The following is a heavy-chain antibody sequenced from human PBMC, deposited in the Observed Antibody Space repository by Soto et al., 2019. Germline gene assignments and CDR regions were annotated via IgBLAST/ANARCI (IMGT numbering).Heavy chain of an antibody. V-gene: IGHV3-66*01. Sequence: PGGSLRLSCAASGFTVSSNYMSWVRQAPGKGLEWVSVIYSGGSTYYADSVKGRFTISRDNSKNTLYLQMNSLRAEDTAVYYCARGGSGEYYYDSSGYWHDNGGFAFDIWGQGTMVTVSS. J-gene: IGHJ3*02. CDR3: ARGGSGEYYYDSSGYWHDNGGFAFDI. CDR1: GFTVSSNY. D-gene: IGHD3-22*01. CDR2: IYSGGST.